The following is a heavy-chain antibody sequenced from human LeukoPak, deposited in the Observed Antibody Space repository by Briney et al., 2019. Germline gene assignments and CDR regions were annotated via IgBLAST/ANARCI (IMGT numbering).Heavy chain of an antibody. D-gene: IGHD3-10*01. CDR1: GYSFSGYF. CDR3: ARRAGSYGSGTYYSYYFDY. J-gene: IGHJ4*02. Sequence: ASVKVSCKASGYSFSGYFMHWVRQAPGQGLEWMGWISAYNGYTNFAQKLQGRVTLTTDTSTSTAYMELRSLRSDDTAVYYCARRAGSYGSGTYYSYYFDYWGQGTLVTVSS. V-gene: IGHV1-18*04. CDR2: ISAYNGYT.